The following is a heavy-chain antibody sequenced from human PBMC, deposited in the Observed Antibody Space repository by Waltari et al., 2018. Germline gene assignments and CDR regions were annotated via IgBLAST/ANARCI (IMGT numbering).Heavy chain of an antibody. CDR1: GGSISSYY. D-gene: IGHD6-19*01. V-gene: IGHV4-59*01. J-gene: IGHJ4*02. CDR2: IYYSGST. Sequence: QVQLQESGPGLVKPSETLSLTCTVSGGSISSYYWSWIRQPPGKGLEWIGYIYYSGSTNYNPSLKSRVTISVDTSKNQFSLKLSSVTAADTAVYYCARAGYSSGWFADYWGQGTLVTVSS. CDR3: ARAGYSSGWFADY.